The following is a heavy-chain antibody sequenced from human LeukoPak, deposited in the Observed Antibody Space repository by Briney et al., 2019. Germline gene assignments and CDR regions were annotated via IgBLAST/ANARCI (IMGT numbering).Heavy chain of an antibody. D-gene: IGHD2-2*01. J-gene: IGHJ4*02. CDR3: AKAYGYCTTTSCSHEEFDY. V-gene: IGHV3-30*18. CDR2: ISYDGSNK. Sequence: GGSLRLSCAASGFTFSNYGMHWVRQAPGKGLECLGVISYDGSNKYYADSVKGRFAISRDNSKNTLYLQMNSLRAEDTAVYYCAKAYGYCTTTSCSHEEFDYWGQGTLVTVSS. CDR1: GFTFSNYG.